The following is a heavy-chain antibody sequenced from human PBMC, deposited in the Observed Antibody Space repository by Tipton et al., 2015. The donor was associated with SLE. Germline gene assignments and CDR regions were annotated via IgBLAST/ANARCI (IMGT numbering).Heavy chain of an antibody. D-gene: IGHD6-19*01. J-gene: IGHJ4*02. CDR1: GFTFGHYS. Sequence: GSLRLSCTASGFTFGHYSMHWVRQAPGKGLEWLSFISTTSRMIYYADSVEGRFTTSRDNAANALYLQMDSLTDEDTAVYYCARVEQWTLYLDSWGQGTLVTVSS. V-gene: IGHV3-48*02. CDR3: ARVEQWTLYLDS. CDR2: ISTTSRMI.